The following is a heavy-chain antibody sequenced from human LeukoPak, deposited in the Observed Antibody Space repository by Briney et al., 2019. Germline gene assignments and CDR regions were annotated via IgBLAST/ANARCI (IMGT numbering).Heavy chain of an antibody. CDR2: IFDSGST. D-gene: IGHD3-22*01. CDR3: ARARSPKDYYSDTSGYYYFDS. CDR1: DGSVTSFY. J-gene: IGHJ4*02. V-gene: IGHV4-59*02. Sequence: PSETLSLTCTVADGSVTSFYWSWIRQPRGQGPEWIGFIFDSGSTKYNPSLKSRVTISADTSKQQFSLKLSSVTAADTAVYYCARARSPKDYYSDTSGYYYFDSWGQEAQVTVSS.